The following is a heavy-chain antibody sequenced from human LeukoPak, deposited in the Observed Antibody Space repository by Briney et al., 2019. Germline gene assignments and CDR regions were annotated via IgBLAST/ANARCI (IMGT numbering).Heavy chain of an antibody. Sequence: VGSLRLSCAASGFTFSTYEMNWVRQAPGKGLEWISFITSSGSPIYYADSVKGRFTISRDNARNSLYLQMNSLTPEDTAIYYCARCPYSGRSFDIWGQGTMVTVSS. CDR1: GFTFSTYE. V-gene: IGHV3-48*03. D-gene: IGHD1-26*01. J-gene: IGHJ3*02. CDR2: ITSSGSPI. CDR3: ARCPYSGRSFDI.